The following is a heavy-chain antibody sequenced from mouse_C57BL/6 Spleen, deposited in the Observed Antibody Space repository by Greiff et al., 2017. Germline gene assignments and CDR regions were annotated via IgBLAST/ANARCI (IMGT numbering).Heavy chain of an antibody. Sequence: QVQLKQSGPELVKPGASVKISCKASGYAFSSSWMNWVKQRPGKGLEWIGRIYPGGGDTNYNGKFKGKATLTADKSSSTAYMQLSSLTSVDSAVYLCARGNYCPLDYGGWGQVTTLTVAT. V-gene: IGHV1-82*01. CDR2: IYPGGGDT. D-gene: IGHD1-1*02. CDR3: ARGNYCPLDYGG. J-gene: IGHJ2*01. CDR1: GYAFSSSW.